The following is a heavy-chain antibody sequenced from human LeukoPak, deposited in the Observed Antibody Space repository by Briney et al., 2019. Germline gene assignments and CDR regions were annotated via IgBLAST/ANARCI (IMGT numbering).Heavy chain of an antibody. CDR1: GYSISSGYY. V-gene: IGHV4-38-2*02. Sequence: SETLSLTCTVSGYSISSGYYWGWIRHPPGKGLEWFGEIYHNGNTYYNPSLKSRVTISVDTSKNQFSLKLTSVTAADSAVYYCERTNYGADLDYWGQRTLVTVSS. D-gene: IGHD4-17*01. CDR2: IYHNGNT. CDR3: ERTNYGADLDY. J-gene: IGHJ4*02.